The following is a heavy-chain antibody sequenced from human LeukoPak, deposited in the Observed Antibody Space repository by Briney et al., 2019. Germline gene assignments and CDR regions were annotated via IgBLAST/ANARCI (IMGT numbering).Heavy chain of an antibody. D-gene: IGHD5-24*01. V-gene: IGHV1-69*05. CDR3: AGNRDGYNYYYYYYMDV. CDR2: IIPIFGTA. CDR1: GGTFSIYA. J-gene: IGHJ6*03. Sequence: GASVKVSCKASGGTFSIYAISWVRQAPGQGHEWMGGIIPIFGTANYAQKFQGRVTITTDESTSTAYMELSSLRSEDTAVYYCAGNRDGYNYYYYYYMDVWGKGTTVTVSS.